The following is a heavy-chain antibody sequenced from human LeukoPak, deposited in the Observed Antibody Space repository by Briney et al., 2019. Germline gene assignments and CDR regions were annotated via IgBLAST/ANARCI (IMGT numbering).Heavy chain of an antibody. J-gene: IGHJ5*02. D-gene: IGHD6-13*01. CDR3: AREEIAAAGTGASNWFDP. CDR2: IYNSGST. Sequence: SETLSLTCTVSGDSVTGYYWSWIRQPPGKGLEWIGYIYNSGSTNYNPSLKSRVTISVDTSKNQFSLKLSSVTAADTAVYYCAREEIAAAGTGASNWFDPWGQGTLVTVSS. V-gene: IGHV4-4*08. CDR1: GDSVTGYY.